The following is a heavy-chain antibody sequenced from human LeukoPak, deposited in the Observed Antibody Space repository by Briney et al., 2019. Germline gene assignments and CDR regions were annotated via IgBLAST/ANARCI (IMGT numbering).Heavy chain of an antibody. V-gene: IGHV1-2*02. Sequence: GASVKVSCKASGYTFTGYYMHWVRQAPGQGLEWMGWINPNSGGTNYAKKFQGRVTMTRDTSISTAYMELSRLRSDDTAVYYCARDLLLWFGETIDYWGQGTLVTVSS. J-gene: IGHJ4*02. CDR3: ARDLLLWFGETIDY. CDR2: INPNSGGT. CDR1: GYTFTGYY. D-gene: IGHD3-10*01.